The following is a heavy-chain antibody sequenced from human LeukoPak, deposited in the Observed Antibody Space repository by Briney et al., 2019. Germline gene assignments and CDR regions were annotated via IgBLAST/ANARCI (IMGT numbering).Heavy chain of an antibody. CDR2: ISNNGGDT. D-gene: IGHD2-8*02. J-gene: IGHJ4*02. CDR1: EFTFSYYA. Sequence: AGGSLRLSCAASEFTFSYYAMSWVRQAPGKGLEWVSAISNNGGDTYYADSVKGRFTISRDNSKSTLYLQMNSLSPKDTAVYHCAKLVGSSPLDYWGQGTLVTVSS. CDR3: AKLVGSSPLDY. V-gene: IGHV3-23*01.